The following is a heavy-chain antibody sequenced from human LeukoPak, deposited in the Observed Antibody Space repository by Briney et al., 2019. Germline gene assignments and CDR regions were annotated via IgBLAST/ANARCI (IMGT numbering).Heavy chain of an antibody. J-gene: IGHJ6*02. D-gene: IGHD6-19*01. CDR2: ISWNSGSI. CDR1: GFTFDDYA. V-gene: IGHV3-9*01. Sequence: GGSLRFSCAASGFTFDDYAMHWVRQAPGKGLEWVSGISWNSGSIGYADSVKGRFTISRDNAKNSLYLQMNSLRAEDTALYYCAKDTGYSSGWPAVFYGMDVWGQGTTVTVSS. CDR3: AKDTGYSSGWPAVFYGMDV.